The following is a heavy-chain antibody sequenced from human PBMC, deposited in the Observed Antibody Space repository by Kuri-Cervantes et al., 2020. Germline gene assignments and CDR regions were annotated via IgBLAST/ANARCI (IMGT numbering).Heavy chain of an antibody. CDR3: ARMAAEYYYYGMDV. J-gene: IGHJ6*02. D-gene: IGHD5-24*01. Sequence: SETLSLTCTVSGGSISSGSYYWSWIRQPPGKGLEWIGRIYTSGSTNYNPSLKSRVTMSVDTSKNQFSLKLSSVTAADTAVYYCARMAAEYYYYGMDVWGQGTTVTVSS. CDR1: GGSISSGSYY. CDR2: IYTSGST. V-gene: IGHV4-61*02.